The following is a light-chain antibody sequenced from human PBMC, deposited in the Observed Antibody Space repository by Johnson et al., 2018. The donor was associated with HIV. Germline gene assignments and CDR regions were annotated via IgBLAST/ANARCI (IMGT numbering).Light chain of an antibody. Sequence: QSVLTQPPSVSAAPGQKVTISCSGSSSDMGNYAVSWYQQLPGTAPKLLIYENNKRPSGIPDRFSGSKSGTSATLAITGLQTGDEADYYCGAWDSSLSASYVLGTGTKVTVL. CDR1: SSDMGNYA. CDR2: ENN. CDR3: GAWDSSLSASYV. J-gene: IGLJ1*01. V-gene: IGLV1-51*02.